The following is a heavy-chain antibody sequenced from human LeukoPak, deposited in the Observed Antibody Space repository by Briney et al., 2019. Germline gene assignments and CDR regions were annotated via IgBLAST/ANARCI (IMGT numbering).Heavy chain of an antibody. CDR3: AKDRRGYSSNFDY. CDR1: GFTFDDFA. CDR2: ISWDGGST. V-gene: IGHV3-43D*03. Sequence: GGSLRLSCTASGFTFDDFAMHWVRQAPGKGLEWVSLISWDGGSTYYVDSVKGRFTISRDNSKNSLYLQMNSLRPEDTALYYCAKDRRGYSSNFDYWGQGTLVTVSS. D-gene: IGHD5-18*01. J-gene: IGHJ4*02.